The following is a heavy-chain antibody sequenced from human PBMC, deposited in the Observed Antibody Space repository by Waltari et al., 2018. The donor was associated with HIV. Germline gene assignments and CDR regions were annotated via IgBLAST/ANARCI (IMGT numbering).Heavy chain of an antibody. CDR1: GFTFADYT. D-gene: IGHD3-22*01. CDR2: ISWDGGST. Sequence: EVQLVESGGVVVQPGGSLRLSCAAPGFTFADYTMPWVRQAPGTGLEWVSLISWDGGSTYYADSVKGRFTISRDNSKNSLYLQMNSLRTEDTALYYCAKDMANYYDSREDAFDIWGQGTMVTVSS. CDR3: AKDMANYYDSREDAFDI. J-gene: IGHJ3*02. V-gene: IGHV3-43*01.